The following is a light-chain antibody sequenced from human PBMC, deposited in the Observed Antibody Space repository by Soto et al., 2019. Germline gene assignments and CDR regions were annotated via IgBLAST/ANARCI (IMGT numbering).Light chain of an antibody. CDR1: QNIRTY. J-gene: IGKJ3*01. CDR2: GAS. CDR3: QQSFTAVFT. V-gene: IGKV1-39*01. Sequence: DIQMTQSPSSLSASVGDRVTITCRASQNIRTYLNWYQQKPGKVPDLLIYGASSLQGGVPSRFSGSGSETDFTLTINNLQPEDFATYYCQQSFTAVFTFGPGTKVDIK.